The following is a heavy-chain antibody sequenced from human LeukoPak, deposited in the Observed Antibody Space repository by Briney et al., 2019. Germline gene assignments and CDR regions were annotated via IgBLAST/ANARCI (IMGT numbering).Heavy chain of an antibody. CDR3: ASGTGWLIDY. CDR2: IKQDGSDK. V-gene: IGHV3-7*05. J-gene: IGHJ4*02. CDR1: GFTISNYW. Sequence: GGSLRLSCAASGFTISNYWMNWVRQAPGKGLEWVVNIKQDGSDKRYVDSVKGRFTISRDNAKSLLYLQMDSLRAEDTAVYYCASGTGWLIDYWGQGTLVTVPS. D-gene: IGHD6-19*01.